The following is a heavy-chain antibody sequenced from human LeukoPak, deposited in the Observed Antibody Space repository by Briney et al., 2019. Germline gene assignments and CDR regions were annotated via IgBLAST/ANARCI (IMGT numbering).Heavy chain of an antibody. Sequence: PSETLSLTCSVSGESISSYYWSWIRQPPGKGLEWIGYIYYSGSTNYNPSLKSRVTISVDTSKNQFSLKLSSVTAADTAVYYCARVLEDRRIDPWGQGTLVTVSS. J-gene: IGHJ5*02. V-gene: IGHV4-59*01. CDR1: GESISSYY. CDR2: IYYSGST. CDR3: ARVLEDRRIDP. D-gene: IGHD1-1*01.